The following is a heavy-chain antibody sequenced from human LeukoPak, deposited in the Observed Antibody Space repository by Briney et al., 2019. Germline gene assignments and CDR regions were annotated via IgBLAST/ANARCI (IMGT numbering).Heavy chain of an antibody. CDR1: DGSISSSSYY. CDR2: IYYSGST. V-gene: IGHV4-39*01. J-gene: IGHJ5*01. CDR3: ARVGDGVEFDS. D-gene: IGHD2-8*01. Sequence: PSETLSLTCTVSDGSISSSSYYWGWIRQPPGKGLEWIGTIYYSGSTYHNPSLKSRVTMFVDTSKNQFSLNLRSVTAADTAVYYCARVGDGVEFDSWGQGTLVTVSS.